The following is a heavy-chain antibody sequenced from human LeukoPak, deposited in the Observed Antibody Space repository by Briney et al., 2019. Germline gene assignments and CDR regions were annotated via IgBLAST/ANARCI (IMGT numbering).Heavy chain of an antibody. CDR2: ISYDGSNK. D-gene: IGHD6-19*01. CDR3: AKGGRSSGLGFDY. Sequence: GGSLRLSCAASTFTFSTYCMHWVRRAPGKGLEWVAVISYDGSNKYYADSVKGRFTNSRDNSKNTLYLQMNLRPEDTAVYYCAKGGRSSGLGFDYWGQGTLVTVSS. J-gene: IGHJ4*02. V-gene: IGHV3-30*18. CDR1: TFTFSTYC.